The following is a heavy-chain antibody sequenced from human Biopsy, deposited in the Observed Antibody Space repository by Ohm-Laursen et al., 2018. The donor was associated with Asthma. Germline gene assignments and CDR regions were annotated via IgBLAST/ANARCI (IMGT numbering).Heavy chain of an antibody. Sequence: SLRLSCSASGFTVSRDHMFWVRQAPGKGLEWVSVIYSGGTSHTADPVKGRFTISRDNSKNTLYLQMNSLRAEDTAVYYCARGDSSNWSHYYFDYWGQGTLVTVSS. CDR3: ARGDSSNWSHYYFDY. CDR2: IYSGGTS. V-gene: IGHV3-53*01. D-gene: IGHD3-22*01. CDR1: GFTVSRDH. J-gene: IGHJ4*02.